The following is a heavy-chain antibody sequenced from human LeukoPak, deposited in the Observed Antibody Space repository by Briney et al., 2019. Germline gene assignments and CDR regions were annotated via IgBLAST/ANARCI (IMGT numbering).Heavy chain of an antibody. Sequence: PGGSLRLSCAASGFTFSNYGMHWVRQAPGKGLVWVSRISDGGSTTTYADSVKGRFTISRDNAKNTLYLQMNGLRAEDTAVYYCSRSAYYDGSGNYYDYWGQGTLVTVSS. V-gene: IGHV3-74*01. J-gene: IGHJ4*02. CDR2: ISDGGSTT. CDR1: GFTFSNYG. D-gene: IGHD3-22*01. CDR3: SRSAYYDGSGNYYDY.